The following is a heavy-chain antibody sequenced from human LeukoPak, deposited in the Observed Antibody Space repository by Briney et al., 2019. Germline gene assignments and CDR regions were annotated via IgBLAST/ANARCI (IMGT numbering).Heavy chain of an antibody. CDR1: GGSIKTY. CDR3: ARHLESRGLKIFDI. J-gene: IGHJ3*02. D-gene: IGHD3-16*01. V-gene: IGHV4-39*01. Sequence: SETLSLTCTVFGGSIKTYWGWIRQPPGKGLEWIGSIYYTGSTYYNPSLKSRLTISVDTAKNQFSLKLTSVTAADTAVYSCARHLESRGLKIFDIWGQGTMVTVSS. CDR2: IYYTGST.